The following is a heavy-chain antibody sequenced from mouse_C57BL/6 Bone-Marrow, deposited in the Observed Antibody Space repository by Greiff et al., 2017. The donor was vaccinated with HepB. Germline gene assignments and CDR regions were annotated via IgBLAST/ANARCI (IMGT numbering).Heavy chain of an antibody. D-gene: IGHD1-1*01. CDR1: GYTFTSYW. Sequence: QVQLQQPGAELVRPGSSVKLSCKASGYTFTSYWMDWVKQRPGQGLEWIGNIYPSDSETHYNQKFKDKATWTVDKSSSTAYMQLSSLTSEDSAVYYCAIITTVAYYFDYWGQGTTLTVSS. CDR3: AIITTVAYYFDY. CDR2: IYPSDSET. V-gene: IGHV1-61*01. J-gene: IGHJ2*01.